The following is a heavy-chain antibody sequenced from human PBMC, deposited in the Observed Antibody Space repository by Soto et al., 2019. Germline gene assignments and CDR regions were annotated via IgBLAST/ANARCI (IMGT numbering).Heavy chain of an antibody. D-gene: IGHD6-25*01. J-gene: IGHJ4*02. CDR3: AKGPSGIAAHYYFDY. CDR2: ISGSGGST. Sequence: VGSLRLSCAASGFTFSSYAMSWVRQAPGKGLEWVSAISGSGGSTYYADSVKGRFTISRDNSKNTLYLQMNSLRAEDKAEYYFAKGPSGIAAHYYFDYWGQGTLVTVSS. CDR1: GFTFSSYA. V-gene: IGHV3-23*01.